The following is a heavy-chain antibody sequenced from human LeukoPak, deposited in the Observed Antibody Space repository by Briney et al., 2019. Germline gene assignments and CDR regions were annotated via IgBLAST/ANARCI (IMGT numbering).Heavy chain of an antibody. CDR3: ASSEVRGVTTDY. CDR1: GFTFSSYA. V-gene: IGHV3-30-3*01. J-gene: IGHJ4*02. CDR2: ISYDGSNK. D-gene: IGHD3-10*01. Sequence: GGSLRLSCAASGFTFSSYAMHWVRQAPGKGLEWVAVISYDGSNKYYADSVKGRFTISRDNSKNTLYLQMDSLRAEDTAVYYCASSEVRGVTTDYWGQGTLVTVSS.